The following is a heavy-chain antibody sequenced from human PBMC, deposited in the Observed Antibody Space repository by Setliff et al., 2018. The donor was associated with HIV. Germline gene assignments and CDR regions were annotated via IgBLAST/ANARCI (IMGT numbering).Heavy chain of an antibody. J-gene: IGHJ5*02. D-gene: IGHD3-10*01. Sequence: KTSETLSLTCAVYGGSLSGYYWSWIRQPAGRGLEWIGRIFRSGTTVYKFSLKSRVTISIDTSRNQFSLRLTSVTAEDTTVYYCARDRHYSGLGSYGPWGPGTLVTVSS. CDR3: ARDRHYSGLGSYGP. CDR2: IFRSGTT. V-gene: IGHV4-59*10. CDR1: GGSLSGYY.